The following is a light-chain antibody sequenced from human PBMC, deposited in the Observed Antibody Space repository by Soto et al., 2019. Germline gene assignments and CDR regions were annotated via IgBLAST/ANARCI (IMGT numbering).Light chain of an antibody. CDR1: QSVTAF. V-gene: IGKV3-20*01. Sequence: EVVLTQSPGTLSLSLGEKATLSCRASQSVTAFLAWYQQKPGQAPRLLIYGASGRATGIPDRLSGSGSGTAFTITISKLEPVEFAVYYCQQYAGAPLTFGGGTKVEFK. J-gene: IGKJ4*01. CDR2: GAS. CDR3: QQYAGAPLT.